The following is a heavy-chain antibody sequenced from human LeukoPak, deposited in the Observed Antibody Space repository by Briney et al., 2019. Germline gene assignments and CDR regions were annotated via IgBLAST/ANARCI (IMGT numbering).Heavy chain of an antibody. D-gene: IGHD1-26*01. V-gene: IGHV3-74*01. CDR2: VHSDGRST. Sequence: TGGSQRLSCAASGFTFSNYWMHWVRQAPGKGLVWVSRVHSDGRSTTYADSVKGRFTISRDNAKNTLYLQMNSLRVEDTAVYYCARGGTYSFDYWGRGTLVTVSS. CDR1: GFTFSNYW. CDR3: ARGGTYSFDY. J-gene: IGHJ4*02.